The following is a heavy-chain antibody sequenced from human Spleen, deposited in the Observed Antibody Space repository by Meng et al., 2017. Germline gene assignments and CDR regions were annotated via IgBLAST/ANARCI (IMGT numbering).Heavy chain of an antibody. J-gene: IGHJ5*02. V-gene: IGHV4-4*03. CDR3: VRNEGYSFGA. D-gene: IGHD2-21*01. CDR1: VGSISSLDW. Sequence: LQVAGPGRVMPPGTTSLPSAAAVGSISSLDWWSWIRQPPGKGLEWIGEISKGSRRTNYNPSLKSRVTISLDKSKNQFSLNVNSVTAADTAVYYCVRNEGYSFGAWGQGTLVTVSS. CDR2: ISKGSRRT.